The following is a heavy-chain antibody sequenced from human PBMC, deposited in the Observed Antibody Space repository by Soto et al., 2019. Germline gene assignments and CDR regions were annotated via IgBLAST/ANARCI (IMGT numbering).Heavy chain of an antibody. CDR1: GFTLSSYA. V-gene: IGHV3-23*01. D-gene: IGHD3-9*01. CDR2: ISGSGGST. Sequence: EVQLLESGGGLVQPGGSLRLSCAASGFTLSSYAMSWVRQAPGKGLEWVSAISGSGGSTYYADSVKGRFTISRDNSKNTLYLQMNSLRAEDTAVYYCAKDRPYYDILTVGWFDPWGQGTLVTVSS. CDR3: AKDRPYYDILTVGWFDP. J-gene: IGHJ5*02.